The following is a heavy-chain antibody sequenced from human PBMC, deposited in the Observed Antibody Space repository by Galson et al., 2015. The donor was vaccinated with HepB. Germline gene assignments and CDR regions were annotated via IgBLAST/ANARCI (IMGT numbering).Heavy chain of an antibody. J-gene: IGHJ6*02. V-gene: IGHV1-69*01. D-gene: IGHD3-10*01. CDR1: GGTFSSYA. CDR2: IIPIFGTA. Sequence: SCKASGGTFSSYAISWVRQAPGQGLEWMGGIIPIFGTANYAQKFQGRVTITADESTSTAYMELSSLRSEDTAVYYCARDENYYGSGSYYNGGGQRNYYGMDVWGQGTTVTVSS. CDR3: ARDENYYGSGSYYNGGGQRNYYGMDV.